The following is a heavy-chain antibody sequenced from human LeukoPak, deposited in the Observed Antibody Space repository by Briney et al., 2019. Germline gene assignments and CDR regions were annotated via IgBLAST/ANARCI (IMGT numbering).Heavy chain of an antibody. J-gene: IGHJ4*02. CDR2: IHYSGST. Sequence: SETLSLTCTVSGGSISSYYWSWIRQPAGKGLEWIGSIHYSGSTYYNPSLKSRVTISVDTSKNQFSLKLSSVTAADTAVYYCARGNYDYVWGGIDYWGQGTLVTVSS. V-gene: IGHV4-59*05. D-gene: IGHD3-16*01. CDR1: GGSISSYY. CDR3: ARGNYDYVWGGIDY.